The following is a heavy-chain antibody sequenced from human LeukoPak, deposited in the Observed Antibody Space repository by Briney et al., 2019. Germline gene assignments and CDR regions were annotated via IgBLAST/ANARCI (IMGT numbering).Heavy chain of an antibody. CDR3: ARVPTVTTQHFDY. V-gene: IGHV1-69*04. CDR1: GGTFSSYA. D-gene: IGHD4-17*01. CDR2: IIPILGIA. J-gene: IGHJ4*02. Sequence: ASVNVSCKASGGTFSSYAISWVRQAPGQGLEWMGRIIPILGIANYAQKFQGRVTITADKSTSTAYMELSSLRSEDTAVYYCARVPTVTTQHFDYWGQGTLVTVSS.